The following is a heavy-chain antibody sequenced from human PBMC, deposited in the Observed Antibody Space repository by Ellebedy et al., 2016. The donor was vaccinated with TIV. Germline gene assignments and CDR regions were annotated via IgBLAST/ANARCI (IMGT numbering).Heavy chain of an antibody. V-gene: IGHV3-30*04. CDR3: ARDPILDPDGYNYLGYFDY. J-gene: IGHJ4*02. Sequence: GESLKISCAASGFTFSSYAMHWVRQAPGKGLEWVAVISYDGSNKYYADSVKGRFTISRDNSKNTLYLQMNSLRAEDTAVYYCARDPILDPDGYNYLGYFDYWGQGTLVTVSS. D-gene: IGHD5-24*01. CDR2: ISYDGSNK. CDR1: GFTFSSYA.